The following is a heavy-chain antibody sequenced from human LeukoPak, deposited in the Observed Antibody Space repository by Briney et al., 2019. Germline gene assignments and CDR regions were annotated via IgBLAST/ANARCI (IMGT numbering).Heavy chain of an antibody. D-gene: IGHD5-18*01. CDR3: ARDRERGYPYGLDPDS. J-gene: IGHJ5*01. CDR1: GFTFSDYG. Sequence: QPGRSLRLSCAVSGFTFSDYGMHWVRQAPGKGLEWVAVIWHDGSNKYHGGSVKGRFTISRDSYKNTLYLQVNSVRSDDTAVYYCARDRERGYPYGLDPDSWGQGTLVTVSS. V-gene: IGHV3-33*01. CDR2: IWHDGSNK.